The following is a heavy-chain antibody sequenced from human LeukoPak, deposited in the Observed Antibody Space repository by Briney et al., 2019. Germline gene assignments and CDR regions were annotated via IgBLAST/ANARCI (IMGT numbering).Heavy chain of an antibody. CDR1: GGSISSGSYY. CDR2: IYTTGST. Sequence: SETLSLTCTVSGGSISSGSYYWSWIWQPAGKGLEWIGRIYTTGSTNYNPSLKSRVTISVDTSKNQFSLKLSSVTAADTAVYHCARGPYIDHWGQGTLVTVSS. J-gene: IGHJ4*02. D-gene: IGHD2-21*01. V-gene: IGHV4-61*02. CDR3: ARGPYIDH.